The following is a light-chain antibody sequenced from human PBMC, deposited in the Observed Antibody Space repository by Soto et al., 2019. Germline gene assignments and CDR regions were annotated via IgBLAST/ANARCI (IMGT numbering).Light chain of an antibody. Sequence: AIRMTQSPSSFSASTGDRVTITCRASQGISSYLAWYQQKPGKAPKLLIYAASTLQSGVPSRCSGSGSGTDFTLTISCLQSEDFANYYCQQYYSYPLAFGQGTKVEIK. V-gene: IGKV1-8*01. CDR3: QQYYSYPLA. J-gene: IGKJ1*01. CDR2: AAS. CDR1: QGISSY.